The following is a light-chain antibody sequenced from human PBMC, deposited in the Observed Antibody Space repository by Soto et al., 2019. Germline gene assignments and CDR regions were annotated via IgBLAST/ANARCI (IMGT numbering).Light chain of an antibody. J-gene: IGKJ4*01. CDR3: HHYGSTLLP. Sequence: IVLTQSPGTLSLSPGXRATLSCKSSQRVSRSNIGWYQQKPGQAPSLLIYGASKRTTGVPDRFSGSGSDTEFTLIISRLEPEDFAVYYCHHYGSTLLPFGGGTKV. V-gene: IGKV3-20*01. CDR2: GAS. CDR1: QRVSRSN.